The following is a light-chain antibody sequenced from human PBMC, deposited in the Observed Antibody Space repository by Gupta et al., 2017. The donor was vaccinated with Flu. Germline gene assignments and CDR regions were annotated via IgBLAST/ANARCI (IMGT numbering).Light chain of an antibody. Sequence: EIVLTQSPGTLSLSPGDRVTLSCRASQSGSSDYLAWYQQKPGQAPRLLIYGASNRATGIPDRFSGSGSGTDFTLTISSLEPEDSAVYYCQQYGSPITFGGGTKVEIE. CDR2: GAS. J-gene: IGKJ4*01. CDR1: QSGSSDY. V-gene: IGKV3-20*01. CDR3: QQYGSPIT.